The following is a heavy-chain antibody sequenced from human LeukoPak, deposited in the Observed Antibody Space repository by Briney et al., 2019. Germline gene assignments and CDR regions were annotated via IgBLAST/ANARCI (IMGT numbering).Heavy chain of an antibody. CDR1: GFTFSSYS. V-gene: IGHV3-48*04. D-gene: IGHD6-13*01. CDR2: ISSSSSTI. J-gene: IGHJ4*02. CDR3: ARGKSSSWYYFDY. Sequence: GGSLRLSCAASGFTFSSYSMNWVRQAPGKGLEWVSYISSSSSTIYYADSVKGRFTISRDNAKNSLYLQMNSLRAEDTAVHYCARGKSSSWYYFDYWGQGTLVTVSS.